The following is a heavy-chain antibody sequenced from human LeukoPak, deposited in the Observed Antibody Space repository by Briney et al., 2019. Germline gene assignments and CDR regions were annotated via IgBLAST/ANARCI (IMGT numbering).Heavy chain of an antibody. CDR2: IIPIFGTA. D-gene: IGHD6-6*01. CDR1: GGTFSSYA. CDR3: ARGIAARRGSTYDY. J-gene: IGHJ4*02. V-gene: IGHV1-69*13. Sequence: RASVKVSCKASGGTFSSYAISWVRQAPGQGLEWMGGIIPIFGTANYAQKFQGRVTITADESTSTAYMELSSLRSEDTAVYYCARGIAARRGSTYDYWGQGTLVTVSS.